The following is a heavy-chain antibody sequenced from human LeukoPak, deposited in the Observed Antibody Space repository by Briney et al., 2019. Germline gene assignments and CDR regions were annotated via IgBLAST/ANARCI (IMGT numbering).Heavy chain of an antibody. J-gene: IGHJ4*02. CDR2: IYYSGST. V-gene: IGHV4-59*01. CDR3: ARDLDSYFDY. D-gene: IGHD3/OR15-3a*01. CDR1: GGSISSYY. Sequence: SETLSLTCTVSGGSISSYYWSWIRQPPGKGLEWIGYIYYSGSTNYNPSLKSRVTISVDTSKNQFSLKLSSVSAADTAVYYCARDLDSYFDYWGQGTLVTVSS.